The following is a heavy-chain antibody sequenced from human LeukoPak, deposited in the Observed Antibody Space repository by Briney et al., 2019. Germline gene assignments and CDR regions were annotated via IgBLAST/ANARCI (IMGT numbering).Heavy chain of an antibody. CDR1: GFSFHDCA. CDR3: AREALSSSWGTDY. CDR2: VAGKHVNI. D-gene: IGHD6-13*01. V-gene: IGHV3-20*04. J-gene: IGHJ4*02. Sequence: GGSLRLSCAASGFSFHDCAFYWDRQAPGQGLEWVSGVAGKHVNIKFADSAKGRFTISRDNAKNSLYLQMNSLRAEDTAVYYCAREALSSSWGTDYWGQGTLVTVSS.